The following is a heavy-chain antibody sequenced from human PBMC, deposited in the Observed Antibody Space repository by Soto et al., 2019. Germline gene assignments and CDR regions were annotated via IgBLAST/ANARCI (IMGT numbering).Heavy chain of an antibody. J-gene: IGHJ6*02. Sequence: PSETLSLTCAVSGYSIASGYYWAWLRQSPGKGLEWIGSIYHAGSVYYNPSLNSRVAVSLDTSKNHFSLKLTSVTAAYTAVYYCARTFDYYGMDVWGQGTTVTVSS. CDR3: ARTFDYYGMDV. CDR1: GYSIASGYY. CDR2: IYHAGSV. V-gene: IGHV4-38-2*01.